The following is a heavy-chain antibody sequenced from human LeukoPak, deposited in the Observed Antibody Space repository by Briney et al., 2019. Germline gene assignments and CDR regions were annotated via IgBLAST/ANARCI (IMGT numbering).Heavy chain of an antibody. J-gene: IGHJ4*02. V-gene: IGHV4-39*01. CDR2: IYYSGST. CDR1: TFSSEW. CDR3: ARRSGAAFDY. Sequence: TFSSEWMRWVRQAPGKGLEWIGSIYYSGSTYYNPSLKSRVTISVDTSKNQFSLKLSSVTAADTAVYYCARRSGAAFDYWGQGTLVTVSS. D-gene: IGHD6-19*01.